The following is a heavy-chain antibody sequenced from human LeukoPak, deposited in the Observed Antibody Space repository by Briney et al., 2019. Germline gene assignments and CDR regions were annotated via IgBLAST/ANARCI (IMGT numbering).Heavy chain of an antibody. CDR1: GYSFTACY. D-gene: IGHD6-19*01. Sequence: ASVKDSCKACGYSFTACYIHWLRQPPGQGRDWVGWIQQDSGSSHNAQKVEGRVTMTRDTSSNSAYMDLTRLKSDDTAVYYCARARVPIAVAGLYYFDYWGQGALVTVSS. CDR2: IQQDSGSS. CDR3: ARARVPIAVAGLYYFDY. J-gene: IGHJ4*02. V-gene: IGHV1-2*02.